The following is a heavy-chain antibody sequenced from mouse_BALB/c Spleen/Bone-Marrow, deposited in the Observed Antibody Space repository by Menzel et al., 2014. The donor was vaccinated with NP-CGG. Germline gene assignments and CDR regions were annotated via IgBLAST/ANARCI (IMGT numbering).Heavy chain of an antibody. CDR1: GFTFSDYY. CDR2: ISDGGNYT. J-gene: IGHJ4*01. CDR3: AGTGEAMDY. V-gene: IGHV5-4*02. D-gene: IGHD3-3*01. Sequence: EVKLVESGGGLVKPGGSLKLSCAASGFTFSDYYMYWLRQTPEKRLEWVATISDGGNYTYYPDSVKGRFTISRDNAKNNLYLQMSSLKSEDTAMYYCAGTGEAMDYWGQGTSVTVSS.